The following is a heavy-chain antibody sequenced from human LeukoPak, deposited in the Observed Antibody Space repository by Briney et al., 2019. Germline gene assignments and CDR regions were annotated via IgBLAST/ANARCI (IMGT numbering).Heavy chain of an antibody. V-gene: IGHV4-4*07. CDR2: IYTSGST. Sequence: SETLSLTCTVSGGSISSYYWSWIRQPAGKGLEWIGRIYTSGSTNYNPSLKSRVTMSVDTSKNQFSLKLSSVTAADTAVYYCARGAYYHGSGKIFDYWGQGTLVTVSS. CDR3: ARGAYYHGSGKIFDY. D-gene: IGHD3-10*01. CDR1: GGSISSYY. J-gene: IGHJ4*02.